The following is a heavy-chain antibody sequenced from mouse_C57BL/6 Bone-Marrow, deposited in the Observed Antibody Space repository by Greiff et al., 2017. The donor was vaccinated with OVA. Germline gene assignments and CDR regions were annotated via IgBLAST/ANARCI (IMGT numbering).Heavy chain of an antibody. CDR3: ARGDYGSSSWFAY. CDR1: GYSITSGYY. V-gene: IGHV3-6*01. Sequence: EVKLQESGPGLVKPSQSLSLTCSVTGYSITSGYYWTWIRQFPGNKLEWMGYISYDGSNNYNPSLKNRISITRDTSKNQFFLKLNSVTTEDTATYYCARGDYGSSSWFAYWGQGTLVTVSA. D-gene: IGHD1-1*01. J-gene: IGHJ3*01. CDR2: ISYDGSN.